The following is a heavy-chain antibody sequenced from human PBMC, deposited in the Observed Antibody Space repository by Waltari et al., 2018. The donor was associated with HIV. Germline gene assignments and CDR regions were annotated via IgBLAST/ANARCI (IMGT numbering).Heavy chain of an antibody. CDR1: GFIFSSHG. CDR3: ARDWGGVVVTPSFDY. D-gene: IGHD2-21*02. J-gene: IGHJ4*02. V-gene: IGHV3-33*01. CDR2: IWYDGINK. Sequence: QVHPVESGGGVVQPGRSLILSCAGSGFIFSSHGMHRVRQAPGKGLEWVAVIWYDGINKYYADSVKGRFTISRDNSKNTLYLQMNSLRAEDTAVYYCARDWGGVVVTPSFDYWGQGTLVTVSS.